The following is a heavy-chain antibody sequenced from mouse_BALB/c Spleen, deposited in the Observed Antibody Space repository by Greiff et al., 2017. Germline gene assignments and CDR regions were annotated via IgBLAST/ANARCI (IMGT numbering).Heavy chain of an antibody. CDR2: ISSGGSYT. CDR3: ASGSSDYAMDY. Sequence: EVQGVESGGGLVKPGGSLKLSCAASGFTFSSYAMSWVRQSPEKRLEWVAEISSGGSYTYYPDTVTGRFTISRDNAKNTLYLEMTSLRSEDTAMYYCASGSSDYAMDYWGQGTSVTVSS. CDR1: GFTFSSYA. V-gene: IGHV5-9-4*01. J-gene: IGHJ4*01. D-gene: IGHD1-1*01.